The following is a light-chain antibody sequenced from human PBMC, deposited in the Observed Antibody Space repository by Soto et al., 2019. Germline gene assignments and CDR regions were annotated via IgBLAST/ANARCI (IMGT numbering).Light chain of an antibody. J-gene: IGKJ2*01. CDR2: TAS. CDR3: QQTYSAPGT. Sequence: DIQVTQSPSSLSASVGDRVTITCRASQSISRNLNWYQQKPGKAPKLLIYTASSLESGVPSRFSGSGSGTDFTLTISSLQPEDFASYYCQQTYSAPGTFGQGTKLEI. V-gene: IGKV1-39*01. CDR1: QSISRN.